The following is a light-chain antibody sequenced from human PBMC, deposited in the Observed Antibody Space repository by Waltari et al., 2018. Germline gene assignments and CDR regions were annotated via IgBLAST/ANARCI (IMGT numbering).Light chain of an antibody. CDR1: NLGSKN. J-gene: IGLJ2*01. CDR2: YDS. Sequence: SYELLQPPSVSVSPGQTARITCGGDNLGSKNVHWYQQKPPQAPTLVIYYDSDRPSGSPERFSGSKSGNTATLTISGVEAGEEADYYCQVWDNTSDHVLFGRGTRLTVL. V-gene: IGLV3-21*01. CDR3: QVWDNTSDHVL.